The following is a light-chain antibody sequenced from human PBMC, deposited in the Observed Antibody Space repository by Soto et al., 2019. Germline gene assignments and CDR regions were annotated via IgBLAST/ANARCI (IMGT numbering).Light chain of an antibody. V-gene: IGKV1-39*01. Sequence: DIHMTHSPASLSAXVEDNVVXTCXASQSISTHVNGYQHNPGKAPKLLIFAASSLQSGVPSRFSGSRSGPDFTLTISSLQPEDFATYYCQQSFSSPPPFGQGTKVDIK. J-gene: IGKJ1*01. CDR3: QQSFSSPPP. CDR2: AAS. CDR1: QSISTH.